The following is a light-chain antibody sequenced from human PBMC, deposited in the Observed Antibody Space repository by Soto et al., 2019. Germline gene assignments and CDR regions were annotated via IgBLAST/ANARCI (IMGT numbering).Light chain of an antibody. J-gene: IGKJ1*01. CDR1: QIIKRW. CDR2: MAS. V-gene: IGKV1-5*03. Sequence: DIQMTQSPSTLSSSLGDRVTITCRASQIIKRWVAWYQQKPEKAPKLLIYMASSLDSGVPSRFSGSGSGTEFTLTISSLQPDDFATYYCQQYNIYWTFGQGAKVDIK. CDR3: QQYNIYWT.